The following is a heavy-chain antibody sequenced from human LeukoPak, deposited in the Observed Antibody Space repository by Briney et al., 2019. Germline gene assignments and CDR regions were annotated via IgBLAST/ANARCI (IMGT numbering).Heavy chain of an antibody. D-gene: IGHD1-7*01. V-gene: IGHV3-43*02. J-gene: IGHJ4*02. CDR3: SPYDWNYLGDY. CDR2: INVGGDTT. CDR1: GFTFDDYA. Sequence: GGSLRLSCAASGFTFDDYAMHWVRHAPGEGLEWGSLINVGGDTTYYADSVKGRFTISRDNSKNFLYLQMTSLRTEDTALYYCSPYDWNYLGDYWGQGTLVTVSS.